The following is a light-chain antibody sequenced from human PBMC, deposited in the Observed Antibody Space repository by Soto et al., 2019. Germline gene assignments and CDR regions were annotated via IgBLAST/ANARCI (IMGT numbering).Light chain of an antibody. CDR3: SSYTSSSTLI. Sequence: QSVLTQPASVSGSRGQSITISCTGTSSDVGGYNYVSWYQQHPGKAPKLMIYDVSDRPSGVSDRFSGSKSANTASLTISGLQAEDEADYYCSSYTSSSTLIFGGGTQLTVL. J-gene: IGLJ2*01. CDR1: SSDVGGYNY. V-gene: IGLV2-14*03. CDR2: DVS.